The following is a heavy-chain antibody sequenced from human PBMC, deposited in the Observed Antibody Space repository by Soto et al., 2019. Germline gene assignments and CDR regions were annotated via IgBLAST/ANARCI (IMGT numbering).Heavy chain of an antibody. J-gene: IGHJ3*02. CDR1: GYSFRSHG. Sequence: QVQLVQSGAEVKKTGASVKVSCKASGYSFRSHGISWMRQAPGQGLEWMGWISAYNGNTNYAQKLQGRVTMTTDTSTNTAYMELRSLRSDDTAMYYWARFEYRSTDPLGYAFDIWGQGTMVTVSS. V-gene: IGHV1-18*01. D-gene: IGHD6-6*01. CDR2: ISAYNGNT. CDR3: ARFEYRSTDPLGYAFDI.